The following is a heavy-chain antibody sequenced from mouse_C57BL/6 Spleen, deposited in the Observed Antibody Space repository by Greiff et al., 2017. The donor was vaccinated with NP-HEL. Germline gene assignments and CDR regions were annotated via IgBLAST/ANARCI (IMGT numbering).Heavy chain of an antibody. Sequence: VQLQQPGAGLVRPGSSVKLSCKASGYTFTSSWMDWVKQSPGQGLEWICNVYPSDSETHYNQKFKDKATLTVDKSSSTAYMQLSSLTSEDSAVYYCARRITGTFYFDDWGKGTTLTVSS. V-gene: IGHV1-61*01. CDR3: ARRITGTFYFDD. CDR2: VYPSDSET. CDR1: GYTFTSSW. J-gene: IGHJ2*01. D-gene: IGHD4-1*01.